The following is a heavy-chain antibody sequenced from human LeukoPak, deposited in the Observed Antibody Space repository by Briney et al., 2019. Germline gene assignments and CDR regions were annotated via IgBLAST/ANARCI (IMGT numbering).Heavy chain of an antibody. Sequence: GGSLRLSCAASGFTFSSYGMHWVRQAPGKGLEWVAVISYDGSNKYYADSVKGRFTISRDNSKNTLYLLMNSLRAEDTAVYYCAKAHSGSFDYWGQGTLVTVSP. J-gene: IGHJ4*02. CDR1: GFTFSSYG. V-gene: IGHV3-30*18. CDR2: ISYDGSNK. D-gene: IGHD5-12*01. CDR3: AKAHSGSFDY.